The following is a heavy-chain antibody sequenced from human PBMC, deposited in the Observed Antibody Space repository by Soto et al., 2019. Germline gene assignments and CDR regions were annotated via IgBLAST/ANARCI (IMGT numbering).Heavy chain of an antibody. D-gene: IGHD2-2*01. Sequence: PGGSLRLSCAASGFTFSNAWMNWVRQAPGKGLEWVGRIKSKTDGGTTDYAAPVKGRFTISRDDSKNTLYLQMNSLKTEDTAVYYCTTEGDWSDIVVVPADLNYYYGMDVWGQGTTVTVSS. J-gene: IGHJ6*02. V-gene: IGHV3-15*07. CDR1: GFTFSNAW. CDR2: IKSKTDGGTT. CDR3: TTEGDWSDIVVVPADLNYYYGMDV.